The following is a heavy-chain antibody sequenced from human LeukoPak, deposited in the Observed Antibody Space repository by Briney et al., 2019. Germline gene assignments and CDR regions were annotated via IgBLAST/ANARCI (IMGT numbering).Heavy chain of an antibody. CDR3: AKSGWSGPSDSQNHFDY. CDR2: ISAYIGDT. Sequence: ASVKVSCKASGYTFSRSGISWVRQAPGQGLEWMGWISAYIGDTKYAQNLQGRVTMTTDTSTNTAYMELRSLRSDDTAVYFCAKSGWSGPSDSQNHFDYWGQGTLVTVSS. D-gene: IGHD2-15*01. J-gene: IGHJ4*02. CDR1: GYTFSRSG. V-gene: IGHV1-18*01.